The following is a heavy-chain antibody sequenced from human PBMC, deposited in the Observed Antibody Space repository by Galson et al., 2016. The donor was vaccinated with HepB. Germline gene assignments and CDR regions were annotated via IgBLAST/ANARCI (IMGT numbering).Heavy chain of an antibody. CDR1: GYRFTNYW. CDR3: AGHWQFGGGGYNDYYPLDV. J-gene: IGHJ6*02. CDR2: VDPSDSNT. Sequence: QSGAEVKKPGESLRISCRGSGYRFTNYWIAWVRQMPGKGLEWMGTVDPSDSNTKYSPSFQGHVIISADKSINTAYLQWSSLKASDTAMYYCAGHWQFGGGGYNDYYPLDVWGQGTTVTVSS. V-gene: IGHV5-10-1*01. D-gene: IGHD3-3*01.